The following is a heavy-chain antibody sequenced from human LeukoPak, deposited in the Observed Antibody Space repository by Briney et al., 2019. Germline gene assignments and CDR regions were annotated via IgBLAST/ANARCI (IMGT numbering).Heavy chain of an antibody. CDR3: AVRGVIKFDY. CDR1: VFTFSSYC. Sequence: GGSLRLSCAASVFTFSSYCMSGVREARGRGVEWVANRKQDGSEKYYVDSAKGRFTITRDNAKYSLYLQMNSLGTEDTAVYYCAVRGVIKFDYWGQGTLVTVSS. J-gene: IGHJ4*02. CDR2: RKQDGSEK. D-gene: IGHD3-10*01. V-gene: IGHV3-7*01.